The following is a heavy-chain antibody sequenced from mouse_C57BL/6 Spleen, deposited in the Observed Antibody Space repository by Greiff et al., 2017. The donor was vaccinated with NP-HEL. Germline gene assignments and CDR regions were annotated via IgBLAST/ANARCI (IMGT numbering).Heavy chain of an antibody. CDR1: GYSITSGYY. CDR3: ARGVLLHYAMDY. D-gene: IGHD1-1*01. Sequence: EVQLQQSGPGLVKPSQSLSLTCSVTGYSITSGYYWNWIRQFPGNKLEWMGYISYDGSNNYNPSLKNRISITRDTSKNQFFLKLNSVTTEDTATYYCARGVLLHYAMDYWGQGTSVTVSS. CDR2: ISYDGSN. J-gene: IGHJ4*01. V-gene: IGHV3-6*01.